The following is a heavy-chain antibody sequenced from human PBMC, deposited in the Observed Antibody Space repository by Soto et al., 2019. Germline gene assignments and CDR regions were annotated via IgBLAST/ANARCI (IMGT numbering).Heavy chain of an antibody. V-gene: IGHV3-23*01. CDR1: GFTFNSCD. CDR3: AKDKRLPHDVFDI. Sequence: EVQMLESGGGLVQPGGSLRLSCAASGFTFNSCDTSWVRQAPGKGLEWVAAISSSGDSRYYADSVNGRFTISRDNSKNTLYLQMNSLRAEDSAIYYCAKDKRLPHDVFDIWGQGTMVTVSS. J-gene: IGHJ3*02. CDR2: ISSSGDSR. D-gene: IGHD6-25*01.